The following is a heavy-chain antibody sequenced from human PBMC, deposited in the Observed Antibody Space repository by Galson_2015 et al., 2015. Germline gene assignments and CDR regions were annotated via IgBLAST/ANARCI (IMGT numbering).Heavy chain of an antibody. CDR3: ARGGGVDRGYDFWSGYYKDVNYFDH. Sequence: SVKVSCKASGYTFNRYGVIWVRQAPGQGLEWMGWISPYNGNTNYAQKLQGRVTMTTDTSTSTAYMELRSLRSDDTAVYYCARGGGVDRGYDFWSGYYKDVNYFDHWGQGTLVTVSS. D-gene: IGHD3-3*01. CDR1: GYTFNRYG. V-gene: IGHV1-18*01. CDR2: ISPYNGNT. J-gene: IGHJ4*02.